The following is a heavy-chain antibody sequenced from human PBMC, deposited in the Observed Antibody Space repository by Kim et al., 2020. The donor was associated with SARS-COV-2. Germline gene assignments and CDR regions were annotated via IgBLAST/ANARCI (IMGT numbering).Heavy chain of an antibody. Sequence: GGSLRLSCAASGFTFSSYWMNWVRQAPGSGLEWVANIKPDGSEKFYVDSLKGRFTISRDNAKNSLYLQMNSLRAEDTAVYYCAKDANSHDVWGPGTMVT. V-gene: IGHV3-7*03. CDR2: IKPDGSEK. J-gene: IGHJ3*01. CDR1: GFTFSSYW. CDR3: AKDANSHDV.